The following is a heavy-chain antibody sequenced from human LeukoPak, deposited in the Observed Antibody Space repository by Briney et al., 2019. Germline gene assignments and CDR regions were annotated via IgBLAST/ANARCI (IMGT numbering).Heavy chain of an antibody. V-gene: IGHV4-38-2*02. D-gene: IGHD1-26*01. CDR2: IYHSGST. CDR3: ARLSDSGSYP. CDR1: GYSISSGYY. Sequence: PSETLSLTCTVSGYSISSGYYWGWIRQPPGKGLEWIGSIYHSGSTYYNPSLKSRVTISVDTSKNQFSLKLSSVTAAGTAVYYCARLSDSGSYPWGQGTLVTVSS. J-gene: IGHJ5*02.